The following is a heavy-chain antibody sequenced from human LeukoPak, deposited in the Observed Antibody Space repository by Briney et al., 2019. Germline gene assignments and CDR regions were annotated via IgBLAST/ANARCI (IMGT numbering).Heavy chain of an antibody. V-gene: IGHV3-30*18. CDR2: ISYDGSNK. D-gene: IGHD4/OR15-4a*01. CDR1: GFTFSSYG. J-gene: IGHJ5*02. CDR3: AKEGLRNWFDP. Sequence: GGSLRLSCAASGFTFSSYGMHWVRQAPGKGLEWVAVISYDGSNKYYADSVKGRFTISRDNFKNTLYLQMNSLRAEDTAVYYCAKEGLRNWFDPWGQGTLVTVSS.